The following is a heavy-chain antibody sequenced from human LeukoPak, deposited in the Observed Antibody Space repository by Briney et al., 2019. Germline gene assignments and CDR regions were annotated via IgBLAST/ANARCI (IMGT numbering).Heavy chain of an antibody. CDR1: GFTFSSYG. J-gene: IGHJ6*03. CDR3: AGGAAAGPYYYYYYMDV. V-gene: IGHV3-23*01. CDR2: ISGSGGST. D-gene: IGHD6-13*01. Sequence: GGSLRLSCAASGFTFSSYGMSWVRQAPGKGLEWVSAISGSGGSTYYADSVKGRFTISRDNSKNTLYLQMNSLRAEDTAVYYCAGGAAAGPYYYYYYMDVWGKGTTVTISS.